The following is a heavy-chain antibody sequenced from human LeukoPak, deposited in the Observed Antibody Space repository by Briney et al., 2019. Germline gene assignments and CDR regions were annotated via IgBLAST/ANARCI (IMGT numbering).Heavy chain of an antibody. Sequence: GGSLRLSCTASGFNFGGWGMHWVRQAPGEGLEWVAVISYDGSNKYYADSVKGRFTISRDNSKNTLYLQMNSLRAEDTAVYYCARDPFAGYDSSGPPGYWGQGTLVTVSS. CDR2: ISYDGSNK. CDR1: GFNFGGWG. CDR3: ARDPFAGYDSSGPPGY. J-gene: IGHJ4*02. D-gene: IGHD3-22*01. V-gene: IGHV3-30*19.